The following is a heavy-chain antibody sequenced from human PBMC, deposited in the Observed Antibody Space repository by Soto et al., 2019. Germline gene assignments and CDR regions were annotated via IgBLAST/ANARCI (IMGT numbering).Heavy chain of an antibody. J-gene: IGHJ5*02. CDR3: ARTGVVPAVTGANWFDP. V-gene: IGHV1-69*01. Sequence: QVQLVQSGAEVKKPGSSVKVSCKASGGTFSSYAISWVRQAPGQGLEWMGGIIPIFGTANYAQKFQGRVTITADESTSTAYVELSSLRSKDTAVYYCARTGVVPAVTGANWFDPWGQGTLVTVSS. CDR2: IIPIFGTA. CDR1: GGTFSSYA. D-gene: IGHD2-2*01.